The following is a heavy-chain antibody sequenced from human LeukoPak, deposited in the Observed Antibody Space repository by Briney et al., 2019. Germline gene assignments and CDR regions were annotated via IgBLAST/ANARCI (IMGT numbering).Heavy chain of an antibody. Sequence: GGSLRLSCAASGFTFSSYAMSWVRQAPGKGLEWVANINTDGSDKYYVDSVKGRFTISRDNAKNSLYLQMNSLRAEDTAVYYCARASKEYWGQGTLVTVSS. J-gene: IGHJ4*02. V-gene: IGHV3-7*01. CDR1: GFTFSSYA. CDR3: ARASKEY. CDR2: INTDGSDK.